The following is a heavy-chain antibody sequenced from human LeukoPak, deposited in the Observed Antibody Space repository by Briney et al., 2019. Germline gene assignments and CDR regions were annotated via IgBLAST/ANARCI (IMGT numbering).Heavy chain of an antibody. CDR1: GFTVSSNY. CDR2: ISGSGGST. D-gene: IGHD6-19*01. V-gene: IGHV3-23*01. J-gene: IGHJ5*02. Sequence: GGSLRLSCAASGFTVSSNYMSWVRQAPGKGLEWVSAISGSGGSTYYADSVKGRFTISRDNSKNTLYLQMNSLRAEDTAVYYCAKDTASSGWYPWGQGTLVTVSS. CDR3: AKDTASSGWYP.